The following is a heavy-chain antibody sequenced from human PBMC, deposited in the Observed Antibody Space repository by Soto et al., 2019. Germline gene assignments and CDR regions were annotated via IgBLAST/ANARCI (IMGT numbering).Heavy chain of an antibody. CDR1: GFTFTSSA. J-gene: IGHJ5*02. D-gene: IGHD3-22*01. Sequence: SGKVSCKASGFTFTSSAVQWVRQARGQRLEWIGWIVVGSGNTNYAQKFQERVTITRDMSTSTAYMELSSLRSEDTAVYYCAADFATYYYDSGAFDPWGQGTLVTVSS. CDR3: AADFATYYYDSGAFDP. CDR2: IVVGSGNT. V-gene: IGHV1-58*01.